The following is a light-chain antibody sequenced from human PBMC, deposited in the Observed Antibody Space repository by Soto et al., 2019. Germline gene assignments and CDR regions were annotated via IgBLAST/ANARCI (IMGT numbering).Light chain of an antibody. CDR3: QSYDSSLSAYV. V-gene: IGLV1-40*01. CDR2: TEN. CDR1: NSNIGAGYD. J-gene: IGLJ1*01. Sequence: QSVLTQPPSVPGAPGQRVTISCTGSNSNIGAGYDVHWYQQFPGAAPKLLIYTENNRPCWVPDRFSVSKSGTSASLAITGLQAEDDSDYYCQSYDSSLSAYVFGTGTKVTVL.